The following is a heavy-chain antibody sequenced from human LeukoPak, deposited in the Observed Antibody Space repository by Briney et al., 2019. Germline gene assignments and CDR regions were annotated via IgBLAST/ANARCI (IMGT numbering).Heavy chain of an antibody. J-gene: IGHJ4*02. V-gene: IGHV4-30-2*01. CDR3: AREPSPTIFGVVDAC. Sequence: SETLSLTCTVSGGSIGSGGYYWSWIRQPPGKGLEWIGYIYHSGSTYYNPSLKSRVTISVDRSKNQFSLKLSSVTAADTAVYYCAREPSPTIFGVVDACWGQGTLVTVSS. CDR1: GGSIGSGGYY. D-gene: IGHD3-3*01. CDR2: IYHSGST.